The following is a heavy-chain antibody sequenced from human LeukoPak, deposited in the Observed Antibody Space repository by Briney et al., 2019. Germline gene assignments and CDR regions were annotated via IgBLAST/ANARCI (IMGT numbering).Heavy chain of an antibody. J-gene: IGHJ5*02. Sequence: SSETLSLTCAVYGGSFSGYYWSWIRQPPGKGLEWIGEINNSGSTNYNPALKSRVTKSVDTSKNQFSLKLSSVTAADTAVYYCARVRDWFDPWGQGTLVTVSS. CDR3: ARVRDWFDP. V-gene: IGHV4-34*01. CDR1: GGSFSGYY. CDR2: INNSGST. D-gene: IGHD4-17*01.